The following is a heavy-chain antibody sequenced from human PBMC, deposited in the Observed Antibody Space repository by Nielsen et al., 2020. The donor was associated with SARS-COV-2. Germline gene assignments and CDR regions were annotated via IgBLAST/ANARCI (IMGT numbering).Heavy chain of an antibody. CDR2: IKQDGSEK. J-gene: IGHJ6*02. Sequence: GESLKISCAASGFTFSSYWMSWVRQAPGKGLEWVANIKQDGSEKYYVDSVKGRFTISRDNAKNSLYLQMNSLRAEDTAVYYCAREAHSSSWYWAHYYYYYGMDVWGQGTTVTVSS. D-gene: IGHD6-13*01. CDR3: AREAHSSSWYWAHYYYYYGMDV. CDR1: GFTFSSYW. V-gene: IGHV3-7*03.